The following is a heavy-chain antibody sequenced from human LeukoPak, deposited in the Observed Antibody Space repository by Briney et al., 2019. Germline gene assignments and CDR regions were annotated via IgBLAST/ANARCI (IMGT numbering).Heavy chain of an antibody. CDR1: GGSFSGYY. V-gene: IGHV4-34*01. J-gene: IGHJ5*02. CDR2: INHSGST. Sequence: SETLSLTCAVYGGSFSGYYWSWIRQPPGKGLGWIGEINHSGSTNYNPSLKSRVTISVDKSKNQFSLKLSSVTAADTAVYYCARGGYCSSTSGSQGSNWFDPWGQGTLVTVSS. D-gene: IGHD2-2*01. CDR3: ARGGYCSSTSGSQGSNWFDP.